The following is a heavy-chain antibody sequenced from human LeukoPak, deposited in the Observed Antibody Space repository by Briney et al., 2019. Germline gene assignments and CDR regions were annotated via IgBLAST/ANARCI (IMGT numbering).Heavy chain of an antibody. Sequence: SETLSLTCSVSGGSISSSSYYWGWIRQPPGKGLEWIGSIYYSGSTYYNPSLKSRVTVSVDTSKNQFSLKLSSVTAADTAVYYCARRRYSSSWDYYYGMDVWGQGTTVTVSS. CDR1: GGSISSSSYY. J-gene: IGHJ6*02. CDR3: ARRRYSSSWDYYYGMDV. CDR2: IYYSGST. V-gene: IGHV4-39*01. D-gene: IGHD6-13*01.